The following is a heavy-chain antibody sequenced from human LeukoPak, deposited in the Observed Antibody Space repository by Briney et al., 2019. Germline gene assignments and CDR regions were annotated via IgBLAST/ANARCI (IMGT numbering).Heavy chain of an antibody. Sequence: PGGSLRLSCAASGFTFDDYAMHWARQAPGKGLEWVSLISGDGGSTYYADSVKGRFTVSRDNSKNSLYLHMSSLRTEDTALFYCAKDTIPYGRSYYYMDVWGKGATVTVSS. V-gene: IGHV3-43*02. D-gene: IGHD3-10*01. CDR2: ISGDGGST. CDR3: AKDTIPYGRSYYYMDV. CDR1: GFTFDDYA. J-gene: IGHJ6*03.